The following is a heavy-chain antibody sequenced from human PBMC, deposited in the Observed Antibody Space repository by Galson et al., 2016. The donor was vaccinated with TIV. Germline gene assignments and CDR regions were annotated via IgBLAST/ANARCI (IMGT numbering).Heavy chain of an antibody. J-gene: IGHJ3*01. Sequence: SLRLSCAGSGFTFSSYEVNWVRQAPGKGLEWISYISPSGTIYYADSAKGRFTISRDNAKNSLFLQMNSLRAEDTAVYFCARVATFVYAFDLWGPGTVVTVS. D-gene: IGHD5-12*01. CDR2: ISPSGTI. V-gene: IGHV3-48*03. CDR3: ARVATFVYAFDL. CDR1: GFTFSSYE.